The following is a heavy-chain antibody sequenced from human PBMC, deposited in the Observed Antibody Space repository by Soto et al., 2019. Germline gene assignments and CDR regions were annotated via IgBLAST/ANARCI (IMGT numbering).Heavy chain of an antibody. CDR3: ARGVASDY. Sequence: QVQLQQWGAGLLKPSETLSLTCAVYGGSFSGYYWSWVRQPPGKGVEWIGEINHSGSTNYNPSLKSRVTISVDTSKNQFSLKLSSVTAADTAVYYCARGVASDYWGQGTLVTVSS. D-gene: IGHD5-12*01. V-gene: IGHV4-34*01. J-gene: IGHJ4*02. CDR2: INHSGST. CDR1: GGSFSGYY.